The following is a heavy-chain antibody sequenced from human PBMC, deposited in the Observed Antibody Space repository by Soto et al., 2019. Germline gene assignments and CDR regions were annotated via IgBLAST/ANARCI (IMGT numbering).Heavy chain of an antibody. D-gene: IGHD6-19*01. CDR2: IKQDGSEK. Sequence: SGGSLRLSCAASGFTFSSYWMSWVRQAPGKGLEWVANIKQDGSEKYYVDSVRGRFTISRDNAKNSLYLQMNSLRAEDTAVYYCARASSYSSGWPLLYGMDVWGQGTTVTVSS. CDR1: GFTFSSYW. CDR3: ARASSYSSGWPLLYGMDV. J-gene: IGHJ6*02. V-gene: IGHV3-7*01.